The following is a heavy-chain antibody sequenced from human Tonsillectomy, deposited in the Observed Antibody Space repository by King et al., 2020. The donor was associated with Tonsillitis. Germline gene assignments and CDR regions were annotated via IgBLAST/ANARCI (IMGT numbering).Heavy chain of an antibody. CDR2: ISPYNGNP. D-gene: IGHD6-19*01. J-gene: IGHJ6*03. Sequence: VQLVESGAEVKKPGASVKVSCKASGYTFSSYGISWVRQAPGQGLEWMGWISPYNGNPNYAQKLQGRVTMTTDTSTSTAYMELRSLRSDDTAVYYCARDWGSSGWHYYYYYMDVWGKGTTVTVSS. CDR1: GYTFSSYG. CDR3: ARDWGSSGWHYYYYYMDV. V-gene: IGHV1-18*01.